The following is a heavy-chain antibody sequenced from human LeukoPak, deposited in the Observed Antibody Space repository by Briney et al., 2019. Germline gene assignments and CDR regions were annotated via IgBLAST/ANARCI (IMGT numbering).Heavy chain of an antibody. CDR3: ATDTLRITYKGYSGYDYSG. D-gene: IGHD5-12*01. Sequence: ASVKVSCKVSGYTLTELSMHWVRQAPGKGLEWMGGFDPEDGETIYAQKFQGRVTMTEDTSTDTAYMELSSLRSEDTAVYYCATDTLRITYKGYSGYDYSGWGQGTLVTVSS. J-gene: IGHJ4*02. CDR2: FDPEDGET. CDR1: GYTLTELS. V-gene: IGHV1-24*01.